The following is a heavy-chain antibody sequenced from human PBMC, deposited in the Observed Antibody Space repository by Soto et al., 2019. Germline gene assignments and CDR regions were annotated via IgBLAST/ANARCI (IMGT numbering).Heavy chain of an antibody. V-gene: IGHV4-34*01. Sequence: SETLSLTCAVYGGSFSGYYWSWIRQPPGKGLEWIGEINHSGSTNYNPSLKSRVTISVDTSKNQFSLKLSSVTAADTAVYYCARGVTMVRGVQNFSFDIWGQGTMVTVS. D-gene: IGHD3-10*01. J-gene: IGHJ3*02. CDR3: ARGVTMVRGVQNFSFDI. CDR2: INHSGST. CDR1: GGSFSGYY.